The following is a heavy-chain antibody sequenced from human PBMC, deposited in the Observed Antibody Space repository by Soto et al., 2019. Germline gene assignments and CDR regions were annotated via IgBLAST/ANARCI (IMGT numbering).Heavy chain of an antibody. CDR2: IYYSGST. D-gene: IGHD6-13*01. Sequence: SETLSLTCTVSGGSISSYYWSWIRQPPGKGLEWIGYIYYSGSTNYNPSLKSRVTISVDTSKNQFSLKLSSVTAADTAVYYCARDGGSSSWLDAFDIWGQGTMVTVSS. CDR1: GGSISSYY. J-gene: IGHJ3*02. V-gene: IGHV4-59*01. CDR3: ARDGGSSSWLDAFDI.